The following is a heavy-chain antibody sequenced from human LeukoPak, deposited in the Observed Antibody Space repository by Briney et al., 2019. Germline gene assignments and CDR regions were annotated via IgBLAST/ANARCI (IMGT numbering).Heavy chain of an antibody. CDR3: ARDRGIRGTNWFDS. J-gene: IGHJ5*01. Sequence: GASVKVSCKACGYTFTNYYIHWVRQAPGQGLEWMGIINPGAGSTTYAQKLQGRVSMTWDTSTSTVYMQLSSLRSEDTAVYYCARDRGIRGTNWFDSWGQGTLVFVSS. CDR1: GYTFTNYY. D-gene: IGHD3-10*01. CDR2: INPGAGST. V-gene: IGHV1-46*04.